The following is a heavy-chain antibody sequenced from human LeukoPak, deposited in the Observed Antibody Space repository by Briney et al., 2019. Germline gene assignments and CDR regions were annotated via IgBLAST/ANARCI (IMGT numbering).Heavy chain of an antibody. CDR3: AKDDFWSGYYTRGFDY. V-gene: IGHV3-30*18. J-gene: IGHJ4*02. CDR2: ISYDGSNK. CDR1: GFTFSTYG. D-gene: IGHD3-3*01. Sequence: GGSLRLSCVASGFTFSTYGMHWVRQAPGKGLEWVAVISYDGSNKYYADSVKGRFTISRDNSKNTLYLQMSSLRPEDTAVYYCAKDDFWSGYYTRGFDYWGQGTLVTVSS.